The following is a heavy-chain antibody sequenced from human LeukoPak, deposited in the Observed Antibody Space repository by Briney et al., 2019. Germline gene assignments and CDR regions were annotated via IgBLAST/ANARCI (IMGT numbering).Heavy chain of an antibody. D-gene: IGHD5-12*01. J-gene: IGHJ4*02. CDR2: IYYSGST. CDR1: GGSISSHY. V-gene: IGHV4-59*11. Sequence: SETLSLTCNVSGGSISSHYWSWLRQPPGKGLEWIGYIYYSGSTNYNPSLKSRVTISVATSKNQFSLKLSSVTAADTAVYYCARGPSFSGYVNYWGQGTLVTVSS. CDR3: ARGPSFSGYVNY.